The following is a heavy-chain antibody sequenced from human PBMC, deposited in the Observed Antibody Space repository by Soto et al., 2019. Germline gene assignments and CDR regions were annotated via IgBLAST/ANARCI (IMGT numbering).Heavy chain of an antibody. CDR1: GYTFTSYA. CDR2: INAGNGNT. Sequence: ASVKVSFKASGYTFTSYAMHWVRQAPGQRLEWMGWINAGNGNTKYSQKFQGRVTITRDTSASTAYMELSSLRSEDTAVYYCARTKGAAAGTFDYWGQGTLVTVSS. V-gene: IGHV1-3*01. CDR3: ARTKGAAAGTFDY. J-gene: IGHJ4*02. D-gene: IGHD6-13*01.